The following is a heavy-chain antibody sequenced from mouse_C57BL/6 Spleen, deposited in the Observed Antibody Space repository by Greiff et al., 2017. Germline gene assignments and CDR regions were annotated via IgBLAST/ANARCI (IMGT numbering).Heavy chain of an antibody. J-gene: IGHJ3*01. V-gene: IGHV1-61*01. Sequence: QVQLQQPGAELVRPGSSVKLSCKASGYTFTSSWMDWVKQRPGQGLEWIGNIYPSDSETHYNQKFKDKATLTVDKSSSTAYMQLSSLTSEDSAVYYCARRDRSGWFAYWGQGTLVTVSA. D-gene: IGHD1-3*01. CDR1: GYTFTSSW. CDR2: IYPSDSET. CDR3: ARRDRSGWFAY.